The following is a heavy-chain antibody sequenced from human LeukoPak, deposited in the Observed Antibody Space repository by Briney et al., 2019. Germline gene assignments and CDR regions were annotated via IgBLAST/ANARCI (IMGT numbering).Heavy chain of an antibody. CDR1: GGSISSYY. V-gene: IGHV4-59*12. D-gene: IGHD2-2*01. CDR2: IYYSGST. CDR3: ARGDCSSTSCYHIPYNWFDP. Sequence: PSETLSLTCTVSGGSISSYYWSWIRQPPGKGLEWIGYIYYSGSTNYNPSLKSRVTISVDTSKNQFSLKLSSVTAADTAVYYCARGDCSSTSCYHIPYNWFDPWGQGTLVTVSS. J-gene: IGHJ5*02.